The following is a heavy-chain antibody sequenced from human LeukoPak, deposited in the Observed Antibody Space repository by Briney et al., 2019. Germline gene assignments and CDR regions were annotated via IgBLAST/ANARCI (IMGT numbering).Heavy chain of an antibody. V-gene: IGHV3-48*03. CDR1: GFTFSSYE. CDR3: ARFYYGSGTHSFDY. J-gene: IGHJ4*02. Sequence: GGSLRLSCAASGFTFSSYEMNWVRQAPGKGLEWVSYIGSSGSTIYYADSVKGRFTISRDNAKNSLYLQMNSLRAEDMAVYYCARFYYGSGTHSFDYWGQGTLVTVSS. CDR2: IGSSGSTI. D-gene: IGHD3-10*01.